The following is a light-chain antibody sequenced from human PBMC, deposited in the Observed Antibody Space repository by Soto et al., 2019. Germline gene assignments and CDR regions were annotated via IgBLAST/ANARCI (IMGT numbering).Light chain of an antibody. CDR1: QDISNY. CDR3: QQYDNLPRT. Sequence: DIQMTQSPSSLSASVGDRVTITCQASQDISNYLNWYQQKPGKAPKLLIYDASNLETGVPSRFSGSGSETDFTFTISSLQPEDIATYYCQQYDNLPRTFCQGTKLEIK. J-gene: IGKJ2*01. CDR2: DAS. V-gene: IGKV1-33*01.